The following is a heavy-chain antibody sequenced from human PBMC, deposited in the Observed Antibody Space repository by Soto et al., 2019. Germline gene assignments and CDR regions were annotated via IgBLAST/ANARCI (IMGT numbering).Heavy chain of an antibody. CDR2: IYYSGST. Sequence: QVQLQESGPGLVKPSQTLSLTCPVSGGSISSGGYYWSWIRQHPGKALEWIGYIYYSGSTYYNPSLKSRVTISVDTSKNQFSLKLISVTAADTAVYYCARGITMVRGVDYWCQGTLVTVSS. CDR1: GGSISSGGYY. J-gene: IGHJ4*02. D-gene: IGHD3-10*01. V-gene: IGHV4-31*03. CDR3: ARGITMVRGVDY.